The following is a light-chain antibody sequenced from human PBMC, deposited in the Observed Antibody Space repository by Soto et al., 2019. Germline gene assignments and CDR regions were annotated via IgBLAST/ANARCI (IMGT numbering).Light chain of an antibody. CDR2: GAT. V-gene: IGKV3-15*01. CDR1: KSVSNN. J-gene: IGKJ1*01. CDR3: QQYNNWPRT. Sequence: EIVMTQSPATLSVSPGDSATLSCRASKSVSNNYLAWYQQKAGKAPRLVIHGATTRATGIPARFSGSGSGTEFTLTISSLQSEDFAVYYCQQYNNWPRTFGQGTKVDIK.